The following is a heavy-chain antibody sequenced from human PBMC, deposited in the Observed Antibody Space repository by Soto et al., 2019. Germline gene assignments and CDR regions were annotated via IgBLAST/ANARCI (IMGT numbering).Heavy chain of an antibody. CDR2: MSSSGTNV. J-gene: IGHJ4*02. Sequence: QVQLVESGGGLVRPGGSLRLSCAASGFTFSDYYMSWNRQSPGKGLEWLAVMSSSGTNVFYADSVKARFTISRDNAKNSLFLQMDSLKADYSAVYYCATSRVFDFWGLGTLVSVSS. V-gene: IGHV3-11*01. CDR3: ATSRVFDF. CDR1: GFTFSDYY.